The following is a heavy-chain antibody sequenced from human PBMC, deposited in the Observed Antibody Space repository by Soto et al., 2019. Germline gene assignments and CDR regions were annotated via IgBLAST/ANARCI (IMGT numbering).Heavy chain of an antibody. CDR3: AEVAVAGTPNDAFDI. J-gene: IGHJ3*02. CDR2: ISSSSSYI. CDR1: GFTFSSYS. Sequence: GGSLRLSCAASGFTFSSYSMNWVRQAPGKGLEWVSSISSSSSYIYYADSVKGRFTISRDNAKNSLYLQMNSLRAEDTAVYYCAEVAVAGTPNDAFDIWGQGTMVTVSS. D-gene: IGHD6-19*01. V-gene: IGHV3-21*01.